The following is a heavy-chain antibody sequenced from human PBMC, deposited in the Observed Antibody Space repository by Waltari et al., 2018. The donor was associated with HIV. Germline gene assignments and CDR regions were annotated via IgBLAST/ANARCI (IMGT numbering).Heavy chain of an antibody. CDR2: IYYSGRT. CDR1: GGSISSSSYY. J-gene: IGHJ4*02. CDR3: ARARDKSSWFDFDY. D-gene: IGHD6-13*01. Sequence: QLQLQESGPGLVKPSETLSLTCTVSGGSISSSSYYWGWIRQPPGKGLEWIGSIYYSGRTYYNPSLKSRVTISVETSKNQFSLKLSSVTAADTAVYYCARARDKSSWFDFDYWGQGTLVTVSS. V-gene: IGHV4-39*01.